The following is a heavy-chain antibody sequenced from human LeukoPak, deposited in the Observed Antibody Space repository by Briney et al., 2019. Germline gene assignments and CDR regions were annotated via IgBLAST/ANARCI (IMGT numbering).Heavy chain of an antibody. Sequence: GGSLRLSCAASGFTFSTYWMSWVRQAPGEGLEWVANIKQDGSEKYYVDSVKGRFTISRDNVKNSLYLQMNSLRAEDTAVYYCARAFSYSTNWLDYWGQGTLVTVPS. CDR3: ARAFSYSTNWLDY. V-gene: IGHV3-7*03. J-gene: IGHJ4*02. CDR2: IKQDGSEK. D-gene: IGHD6-13*01. CDR1: GFTFSTYW.